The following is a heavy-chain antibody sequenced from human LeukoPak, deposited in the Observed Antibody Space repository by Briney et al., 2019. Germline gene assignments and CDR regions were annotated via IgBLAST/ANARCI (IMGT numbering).Heavy chain of an antibody. CDR3: ARVPLPHYYGSGSSPPGYYYYYMDV. CDR1: GGSISSYY. CDR2: IYYSGST. Sequence: SETLSLTCTVSGGSISSYYWSWIRQPPGKGLEWIGYIYYSGSTNYNPSLKSRATISVDTSKNQFSLKLSSVTAADTAVYYCARVPLPHYYGSGSSPPGYYYYYMDVWGKGTTVTVSS. J-gene: IGHJ6*03. V-gene: IGHV4-59*01. D-gene: IGHD3-10*01.